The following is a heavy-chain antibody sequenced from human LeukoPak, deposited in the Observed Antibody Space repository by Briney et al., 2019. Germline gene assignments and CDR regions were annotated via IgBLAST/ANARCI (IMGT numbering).Heavy chain of an antibody. CDR2: ISSSSSYI. CDR1: GFIFSSYS. V-gene: IGHV3-21*01. CDR3: ARGGRITIFGVVIMRVNWFDP. J-gene: IGHJ5*02. D-gene: IGHD3-3*01. Sequence: PGGSLRLSCAASGFIFSSYSMNWVRQAPGKGLEWVSSISSSSSYIYYADSVKGRFTISRDNAKNSLYLQMNSLRAEDTAVYYCARGGRITIFGVVIMRVNWFDPWGQGTLVTVSS.